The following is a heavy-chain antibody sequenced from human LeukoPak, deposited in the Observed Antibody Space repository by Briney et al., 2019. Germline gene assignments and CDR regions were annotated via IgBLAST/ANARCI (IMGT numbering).Heavy chain of an antibody. J-gene: IGHJ4*02. Sequence: GGSLRLSCAASEFIFSGYWMNWVRQAPGKRLEWVANIKQDGSEKQNVDSVRGRFPISRDNAKNSLYLQMNRLRVEDTVVYYCARDGFVGAADYWGQGTLVTVYS. CDR2: IKQDGSEK. D-gene: IGHD6-13*01. V-gene: IGHV3-7*01. CDR3: ARDGFVGAADY. CDR1: EFIFSGYW.